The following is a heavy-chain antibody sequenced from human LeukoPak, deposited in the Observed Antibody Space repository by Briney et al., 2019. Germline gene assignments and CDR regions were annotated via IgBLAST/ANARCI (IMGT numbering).Heavy chain of an antibody. CDR3: TRYDSSGQGDY. CDR1: GFTFSNAW. D-gene: IGHD3-22*01. CDR2: IKSKTDGGTT. V-gene: IGHV3-15*01. Sequence: PGGSLRLSCAASGFTFSNAWMSWVRQAPGKGLEWVGHIKSKTDGGTTDYAAPVKGRFTISRDDSKNTLYLQMNSLKIEDTAVYYCTRYDSSGQGDYWGQGTLVTVSS. J-gene: IGHJ4*02.